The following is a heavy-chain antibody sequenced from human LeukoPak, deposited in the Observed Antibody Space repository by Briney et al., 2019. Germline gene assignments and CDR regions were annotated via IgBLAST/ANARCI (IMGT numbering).Heavy chain of an antibody. CDR3: TRRRKGTAARPAGGAYYYYYYYMDV. J-gene: IGHJ6*03. CDR1: GGSFSGYY. V-gene: IGHV4-34*01. D-gene: IGHD6-25*01. CDR2: INHSGST. Sequence: PSETLSLTCAVYGGSFSGYYWSWIRQPPGKGLEWIGEINHSGSTNYNPSLKSRVTISVDTSKNQFSLKLSSVTAAHTAVYYCTRRRKGTAARPAGGAYYYYYYYMDVWGKGTTVTVSS.